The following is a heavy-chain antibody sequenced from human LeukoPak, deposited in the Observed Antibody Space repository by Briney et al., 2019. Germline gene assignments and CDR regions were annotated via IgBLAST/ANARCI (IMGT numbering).Heavy chain of an antibody. CDR1: GFTFSSYA. J-gene: IGHJ4*02. V-gene: IGHV4-34*01. D-gene: IGHD2-15*01. CDR2: INHSGST. Sequence: GSLRLSCAASGFTFSSYAMSWVRQPPGKGLERIGEINHSGSTNYNPSLKSRVTISVDTSKNQFSLKLSSVTAADTAVYYCARLPYCSGGSCYGRDLDYWGQGTLVTVSS. CDR3: ARLPYCSGGSCYGRDLDY.